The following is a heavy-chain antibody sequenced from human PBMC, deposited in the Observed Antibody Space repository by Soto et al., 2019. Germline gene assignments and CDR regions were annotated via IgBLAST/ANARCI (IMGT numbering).Heavy chain of an antibody. V-gene: IGHV4-34*01. D-gene: IGHD5-18*01. CDR2: INHSGST. J-gene: IGHJ5*02. CDR3: ARFRDTAMDRDNWFDP. Sequence: SETLSLTCAVYGGSFSGYYWSWIRQPPGKGLEWIGEINHSGSTNYNPSLKSRVTISVDTSKNQFSLKLSSVTAADTAVYYCARFRDTAMDRDNWFDPWGQGTLVTVSS. CDR1: GGSFSGYY.